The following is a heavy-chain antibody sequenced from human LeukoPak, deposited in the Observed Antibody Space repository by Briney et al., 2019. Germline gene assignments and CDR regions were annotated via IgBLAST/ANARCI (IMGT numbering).Heavy chain of an antibody. V-gene: IGHV3-64*02. D-gene: IGHD7-27*01. CDR2: ISSNGGST. Sequence: GGSLRLSCAASGFTFSSYAMHWVRQAPGKGLEYVSAISSNGGSTYYADSVKGRFTISRDNSKNTLYLQMGSLRAEDTAVYYCARDIEEGRGDLRLGFDSWGQGTLVTVSS. CDR3: ARDIEEGRGDLRLGFDS. CDR1: GFTFSSYA. J-gene: IGHJ4*02.